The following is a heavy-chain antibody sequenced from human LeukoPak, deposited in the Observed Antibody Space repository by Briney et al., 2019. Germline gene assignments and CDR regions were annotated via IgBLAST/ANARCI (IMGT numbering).Heavy chain of an antibody. D-gene: IGHD5-18*01. CDR2: ISSSGSTI. CDR1: GFTFSDYY. CDR3: ARGPDRLDTASRY. V-gene: IGHV3-11*01. J-gene: IGHJ4*02. Sequence: SGGSLRLSCAASGFTFSDYYMSWIRQAPGKGLEWVSYISSSGSTIYYADSVKGRFTISRDNAKNSLYLQMNSLRAEDTAVYYCARGPDRLDTASRYWGQGTLVTVSS.